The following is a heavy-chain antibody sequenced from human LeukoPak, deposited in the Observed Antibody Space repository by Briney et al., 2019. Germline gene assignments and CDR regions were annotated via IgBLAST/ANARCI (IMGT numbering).Heavy chain of an antibody. CDR1: GDSISSSSYY. J-gene: IGHJ5*02. CDR2: IFYSGST. V-gene: IGHV4-39*07. CDR3: ATFIAIFGANWFDP. Sequence: PSETLSLTCSVSGDSISSSSYYWGWIRQPPGKELEWIGSIFYSGSTYYNPSLKSRLTISVDTSNNQFSLKLSSVTAADTAVYFCATFIAIFGANWFDPWGQGTLVTASS. D-gene: IGHD3-3*01.